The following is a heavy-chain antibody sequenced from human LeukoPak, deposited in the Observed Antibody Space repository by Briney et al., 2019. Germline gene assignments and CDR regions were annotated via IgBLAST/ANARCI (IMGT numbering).Heavy chain of an antibody. Sequence: SETLSLTCAVYGGSFSGYYWSWIRQPPGKGLEWIGEINHSGSTNYNPSLKSRVTISVDTSKNQFSLKLSSVTAADPAVYYCARLLVRVWGSYRRQYYFDYWGQGTLVTVSS. V-gene: IGHV4-34*01. CDR2: INHSGST. D-gene: IGHD3-16*02. CDR1: GGSFSGYY. CDR3: ARLLVRVWGSYRRQYYFDY. J-gene: IGHJ4*02.